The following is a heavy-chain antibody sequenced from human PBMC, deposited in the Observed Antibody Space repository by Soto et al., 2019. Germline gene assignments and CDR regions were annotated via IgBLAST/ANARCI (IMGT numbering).Heavy chain of an antibody. CDR2: ISYDGSNK. Sequence: VQLVESGGGVVQPGRSLRLSCAASGLTFSSYAMHWVRQAPGKGLEWVAVISYDGSNKYYADSVKGRFTISRDNSKNTLYLQMNSLRAEDTAVYYCARGGYYGSGTRDYYYGMDVWGQGTTVTVSS. D-gene: IGHD3-10*01. CDR3: ARGGYYGSGTRDYYYGMDV. J-gene: IGHJ6*02. CDR1: GLTFSSYA. V-gene: IGHV3-30-3*01.